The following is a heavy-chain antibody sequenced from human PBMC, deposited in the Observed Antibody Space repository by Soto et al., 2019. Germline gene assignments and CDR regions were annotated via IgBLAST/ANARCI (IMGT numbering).Heavy chain of an antibody. CDR2: IWYDGSNK. Sequence: GGSLRLSCAASGFTFSSYGMHWVRQAPGKGLEWVAVIWYDGSNKYYADSVKGRFTISSDNSKNTLYLQMNSLRAEVTVVYYCASATYSNDAFVIWGQGTMVTVSS. V-gene: IGHV3-33*01. J-gene: IGHJ3*02. D-gene: IGHD4-4*01. CDR1: GFTFSSYG. CDR3: ASATYSNDAFVI.